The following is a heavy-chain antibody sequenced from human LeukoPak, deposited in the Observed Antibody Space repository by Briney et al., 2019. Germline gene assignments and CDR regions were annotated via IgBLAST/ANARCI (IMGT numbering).Heavy chain of an antibody. CDR1: GGSFSGYY. D-gene: IGHD6-13*01. CDR3: ARVPGYSRSRGAFDI. Sequence: SETLSLTCAVYGGSFSGYYWSWIRQPPGKGLEWIGEINHSGSTNYNPSLKSRVTISVDTSKIQFSLKLSSVTAADTAVYYCARVPGYSRSRGAFDIWGQGTMVTVSS. CDR2: INHSGST. J-gene: IGHJ3*02. V-gene: IGHV4-34*01.